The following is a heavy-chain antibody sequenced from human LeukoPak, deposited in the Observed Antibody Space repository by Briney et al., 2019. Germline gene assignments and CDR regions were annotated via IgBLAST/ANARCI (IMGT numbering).Heavy chain of an antibody. CDR3: ARGLPRLRYSSSWSRGLTFDY. Sequence: SETLSLTCAVYGGSFSGYYWSWIRQPPGKGLEWIGEINHSGSTNYNPSLKSRVTISVDTSKNQFSLKLSSVTAADTAVYYCARGLPRLRYSSSWSRGLTFDYWGQGTLVTVSS. CDR1: GGSFSGYY. J-gene: IGHJ4*02. V-gene: IGHV4-34*01. CDR2: INHSGST. D-gene: IGHD6-13*01.